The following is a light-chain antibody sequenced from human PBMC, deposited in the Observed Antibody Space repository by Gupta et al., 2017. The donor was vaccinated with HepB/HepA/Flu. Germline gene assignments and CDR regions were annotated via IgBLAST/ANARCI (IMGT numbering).Light chain of an antibody. CDR2: TDY. CDR1: NSNIGANT. Sequence: ISCSGSNSNIGANTVNWYQQVPGSAPKLLIYTDYYRPSGVPDRFSGSKSGASASLAISGLQSEDEAEYFCASWDDSRVGPVFGGGTKVTVL. CDR3: ASWDDSRVGPV. V-gene: IGLV1-44*01. J-gene: IGLJ2*01.